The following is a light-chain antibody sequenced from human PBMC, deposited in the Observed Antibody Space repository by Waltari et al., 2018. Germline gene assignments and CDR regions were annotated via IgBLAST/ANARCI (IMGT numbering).Light chain of an antibody. CDR3: AAWDDSLNGQV. J-gene: IGLJ3*02. CDR2: YDD. CDR1: SSNIGNNA. Sequence: QSVLTQPPSVSAAPRQRVTISCSGSSSNIGNNAVNWYQQLPGKAPKLLLYYDDLLPSGVSDRFSGSKSGTSASLAISGLQSEDEADYYCAAWDDSLNGQVFGGGTKLTVL. V-gene: IGLV1-36*01.